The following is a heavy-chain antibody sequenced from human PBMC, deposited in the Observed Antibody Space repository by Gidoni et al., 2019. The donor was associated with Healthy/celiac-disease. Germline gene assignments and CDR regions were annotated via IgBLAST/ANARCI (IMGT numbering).Heavy chain of an antibody. Sequence: VQLLESGGGLVQPGGSLRLSCAVAGFTFRSYAMCWVRQAPGNGLEWVSAIRGSGGSTYDGDSVKGRFTISRDNSKNTLYLQMNSLRAEDTAVYYCAKDPKGKHLDAFDIWGQGTMVTVSS. CDR1: GFTFRSYA. CDR3: AKDPKGKHLDAFDI. CDR2: IRGSGGST. J-gene: IGHJ3*02. V-gene: IGHV3-23*01.